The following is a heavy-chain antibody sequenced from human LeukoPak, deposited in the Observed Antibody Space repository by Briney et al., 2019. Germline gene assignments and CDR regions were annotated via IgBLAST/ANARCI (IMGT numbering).Heavy chain of an antibody. Sequence: SETLPLTCTVSGGSISSYYWSWIRQPPGKGLEWIGYIYYSGSTNYNPSLKSRVTISVDTSKNQFSLKLSSVTAADTAVYYCARLPQGYCSSTSCYVRDYWGQGTLVTVSS. J-gene: IGHJ4*02. CDR1: GGSISSYY. V-gene: IGHV4-59*08. D-gene: IGHD2-2*01. CDR3: ARLPQGYCSSTSCYVRDY. CDR2: IYYSGST.